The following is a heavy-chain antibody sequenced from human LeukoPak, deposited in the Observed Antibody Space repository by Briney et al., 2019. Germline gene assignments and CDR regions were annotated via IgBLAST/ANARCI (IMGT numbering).Heavy chain of an antibody. V-gene: IGHV4-38-2*02. J-gene: IGHJ4*02. CDR2: VYYGGTS. CDR3: VRHISTNTGYFDS. Sequence: SETLSLTCTVSGYSISSGFHWGWIRQPPGKGLEWIGSVYYGGTSYSNPSLKSRVAVFVDTSRDQFSLDLSFVTAADTALYYCVRHISTNTGYFDSCGQGTLVSVSS. D-gene: IGHD5-24*01. CDR1: GYSISSGFH.